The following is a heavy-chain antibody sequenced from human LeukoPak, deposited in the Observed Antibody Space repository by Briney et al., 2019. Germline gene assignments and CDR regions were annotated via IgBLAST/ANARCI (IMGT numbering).Heavy chain of an antibody. V-gene: IGHV4-4*09. CDR2: IYTSGST. J-gene: IGHJ4*02. CDR3: ARHRSREVDY. Sequence: SETLSLTCTVSGGSISSYYWSWIRQPPGKGLEWIGYIYTSGSTNYNPSLKSRVTISVDTSKNQFSLKLSSVTAADTAVYYCARHRSREVDYRGQGTLVTVSS. CDR1: GGSISSYY.